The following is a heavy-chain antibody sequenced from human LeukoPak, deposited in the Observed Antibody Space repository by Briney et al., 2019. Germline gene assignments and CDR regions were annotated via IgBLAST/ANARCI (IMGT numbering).Heavy chain of an antibody. V-gene: IGHV3-23*01. Sequence: GGSLRLSCAASGFTFSSYAMSWVRQAPGKGLEWVSAISGSGGSTYYADSVKGRFTISRDNAKNSLYLQMNSLRAEDTAVYYCARRNDILTYGMDVWGQGTTVTVSS. D-gene: IGHD3-9*01. J-gene: IGHJ6*02. CDR1: GFTFSSYA. CDR2: ISGSGGST. CDR3: ARRNDILTYGMDV.